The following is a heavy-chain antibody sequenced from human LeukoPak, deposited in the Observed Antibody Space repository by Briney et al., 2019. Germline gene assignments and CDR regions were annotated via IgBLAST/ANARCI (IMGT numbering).Heavy chain of an antibody. Sequence: SETLSLTCTVSGDSITSGGYYWTWIRQRPGKGLEWIGYIYKTGSTYYNPSLKSRVTMSVDTSRNQFSLKLNSVTAADTAVYYCARDVLRWGQGTLITVSS. CDR1: GDSITSGGYY. V-gene: IGHV4-31*03. CDR2: IYKTGST. J-gene: IGHJ4*02. CDR3: ARDVLR.